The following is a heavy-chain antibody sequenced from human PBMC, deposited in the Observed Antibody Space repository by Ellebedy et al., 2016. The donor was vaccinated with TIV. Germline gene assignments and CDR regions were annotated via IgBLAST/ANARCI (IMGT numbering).Heavy chain of an antibody. V-gene: IGHV3-74*01. CDR3: VRHLADGRGGYADY. D-gene: IGHD5-12*01. CDR1: GFPFSNFW. J-gene: IGHJ4*02. CDR2: ISIDGSSP. Sequence: GESLKISXTTSGFPFSNFWVHWVRQRPGRGLEWVSRISIDGSSPTYAEFVEGRFTISRDNAKDSVYLQMYTLTAEDTALYYCVRHLADGRGGYADYWGKGTVVTVSS.